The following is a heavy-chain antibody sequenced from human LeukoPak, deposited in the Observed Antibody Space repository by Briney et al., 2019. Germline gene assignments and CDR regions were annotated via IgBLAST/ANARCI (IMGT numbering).Heavy chain of an antibody. Sequence: GGSLRLSCAASGFTFSDYSMTWVRQAPGKGLEWVSYISGSSNYINYADSVKGRFTISRDNAKTSVYLQMNSLRAEDTAVYYCARDGGYYYDSSGYLGFDYWGQGTLVTVSS. CDR2: ISGSSNYI. CDR1: GFTFSDYS. J-gene: IGHJ4*02. V-gene: IGHV3-21*01. CDR3: ARDGGYYYDSSGYLGFDY. D-gene: IGHD3-22*01.